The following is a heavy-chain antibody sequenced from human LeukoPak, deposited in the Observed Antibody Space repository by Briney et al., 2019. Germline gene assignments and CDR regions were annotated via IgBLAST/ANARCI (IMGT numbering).Heavy chain of an antibody. J-gene: IGHJ6*04. D-gene: IGHD1-14*01. CDR1: GWSFPSYG. V-gene: IGHV1-18*01. CDR2: VSPYNGKT. CDR3: ARDRRYSTLSEPRCRMDV. Sequence: SEKVSCQPSGWSFPSYGLSWVHPAPPQGLDWMGWVSPYNGKTNNAQTLQGRVTMTTDTSTSTAYMELRSLRSDATAVYYCARDRRYSTLSEPRCRMDVWGKGTTVTVSS.